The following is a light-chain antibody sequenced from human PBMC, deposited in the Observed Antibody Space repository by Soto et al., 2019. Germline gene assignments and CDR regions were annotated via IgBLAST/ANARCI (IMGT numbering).Light chain of an antibody. CDR2: DAS. CDR1: QSVRNY. CDR3: QQHVSWHT. Sequence: VLTQSPATLSLSPGEGATLSCRASQSVRNYLAWYQQKPGQAPRLLIYDASNRATGIPARFSGSGSGTDFTLTISSLEAEDFAVYYCQQHVSWHTFGQGTKVDIK. V-gene: IGKV3-11*01. J-gene: IGKJ1*01.